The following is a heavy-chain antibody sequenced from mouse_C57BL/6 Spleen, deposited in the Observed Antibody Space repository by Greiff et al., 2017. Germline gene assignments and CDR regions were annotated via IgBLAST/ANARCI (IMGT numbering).Heavy chain of an antibody. J-gene: IGHJ4*01. CDR2: INPGSGGT. D-gene: IGHD2-4*01. CDR3: ARYDYDHYYAMDY. CDR1: GYAFTNSL. Sequence: QVQLKQSGAELVRPGTSVKVSCKASGYAFTNSLIEWVKQRPGQGLEWIGVINPGSGGTNYNEKFKGKATLTADKSSSTAYMQLSSLTSEDSAVYFCARYDYDHYYAMDYWGQGTSVTVSS. V-gene: IGHV1-54*01.